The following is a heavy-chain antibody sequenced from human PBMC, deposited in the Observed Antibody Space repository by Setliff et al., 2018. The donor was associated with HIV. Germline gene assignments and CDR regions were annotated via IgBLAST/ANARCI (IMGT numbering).Heavy chain of an antibody. CDR2: IDSTRTYI. V-gene: IGHV3-21*04. CDR1: GFTFSRYP. CDR3: ATGGGPLVYYYYYMDV. Sequence: GGSLRLSCAASGFTFSRYPMNWVRQAPGKGLEWVSSIDSTRTYIYYAESVKGRFTISRDNGKNSLFLQMNSLRAEDTAVYYCATGGGPLVYYYYYMDVWGKGTTVTVSS. D-gene: IGHD3-10*01. J-gene: IGHJ6*03.